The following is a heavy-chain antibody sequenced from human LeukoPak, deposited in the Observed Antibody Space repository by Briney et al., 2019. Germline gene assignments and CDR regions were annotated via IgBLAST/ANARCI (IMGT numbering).Heavy chain of an antibody. CDR1: GFTFSGSA. D-gene: IGHD1-26*01. J-gene: IGHJ4*02. Sequence: PGGSLRLSCAASGFTFSGSAMHWVRQASGKGLEWVGRIRSKANSYATAYAASVKGRFTISRDDSKNTAYLQMNSLKTEDTAVYYCTRHPAGATQTYYFDYWGQGTLVTVSS. CDR3: TRHPAGATQTYYFDY. CDR2: IRSKANSYAT. V-gene: IGHV3-73*01.